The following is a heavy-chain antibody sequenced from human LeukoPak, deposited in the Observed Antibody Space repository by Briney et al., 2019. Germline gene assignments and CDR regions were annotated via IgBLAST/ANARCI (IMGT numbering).Heavy chain of an antibody. CDR2: INHSGST. Sequence: SETLSLTCAVYGGSFSGYYWSWIRQPPGKGLEWIGEINHSGSTNYNPSLKSRVTISVDTSKNQFSLKLSSVTAADTAVYDCARLPPHPWFDPWGQGTLVTDSS. CDR3: ARLPPHPWFDP. J-gene: IGHJ5*02. V-gene: IGHV4-34*01. CDR1: GGSFSGYY.